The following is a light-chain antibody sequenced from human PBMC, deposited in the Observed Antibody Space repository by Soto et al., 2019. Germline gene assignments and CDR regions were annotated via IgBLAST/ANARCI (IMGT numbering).Light chain of an antibody. J-gene: IGKJ1*01. CDR3: QQSYSTPPT. CDR2: TSS. CDR1: QSIGRN. V-gene: IGKV1-39*01. Sequence: DIQMTQSPASLSASVGDRVTISCRASQSIGRNLNWYQQKPGKAPTLLMFTSSSLQSGVPSRFSGNGSGTDFILTISSLQPEDFATYYCQQSYSTPPTFGQGTKVDIK.